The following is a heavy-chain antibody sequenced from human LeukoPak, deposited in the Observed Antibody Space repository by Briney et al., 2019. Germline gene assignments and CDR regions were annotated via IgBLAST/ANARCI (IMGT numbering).Heavy chain of an antibody. Sequence: GGSLRLSCAASGFTFSSYSMNWVRQAPGKGLEWVSSISSSSSYIYYADSVKGRFTISRDNAKNSLYPKMNSLRAEDTAVYYCARMHYDSSGYGIDYWGQGTLVTVSS. CDR3: ARMHYDSSGYGIDY. D-gene: IGHD3-22*01. CDR2: ISSSSSYI. J-gene: IGHJ4*02. CDR1: GFTFSSYS. V-gene: IGHV3-21*01.